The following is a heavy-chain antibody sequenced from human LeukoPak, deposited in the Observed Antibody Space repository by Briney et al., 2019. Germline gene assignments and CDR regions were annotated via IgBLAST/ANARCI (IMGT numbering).Heavy chain of an antibody. Sequence: SETLSLTCAVYGGSFSGYYWSWLRQPPGKGLEWIGEINHSGSTNYNPSLKSRVTISVDTSKNQISLKLSSVTAADTAVYYCALSGYYYDSSGYHYYFDYWGQGTLVSVSS. CDR2: INHSGST. J-gene: IGHJ4*02. D-gene: IGHD3-22*01. CDR1: GGSFSGYY. CDR3: ALSGYYYDSSGYHYYFDY. V-gene: IGHV4-34*01.